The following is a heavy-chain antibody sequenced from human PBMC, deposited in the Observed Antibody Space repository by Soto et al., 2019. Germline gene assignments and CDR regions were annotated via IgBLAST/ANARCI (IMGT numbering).Heavy chain of an antibody. D-gene: IGHD2-2*01. J-gene: IGHJ6*02. Sequence: PSETLSLTCAVSGYSISSGYYWGFIRQPPGKGLEWIGSIYHSGSTYYNPSLKSRVTISVDTSKNQFSLKLSSVTAADTAVYYCARDYEATSCCYYYYYGMDVWGQGTTVTVSS. V-gene: IGHV4-38-2*02. CDR3: ARDYEATSCCYYYYYGMDV. CDR1: GYSISSGYY. CDR2: IYHSGST.